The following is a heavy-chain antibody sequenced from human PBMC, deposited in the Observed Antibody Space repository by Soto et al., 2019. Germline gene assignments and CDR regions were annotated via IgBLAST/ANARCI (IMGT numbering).Heavy chain of an antibody. J-gene: IGHJ4*02. V-gene: IGHV3-30-3*01. CDR1: GFTFSSYA. D-gene: IGHD1-26*01. CDR2: ISYDGRNK. Sequence: QVQLVESGGGVVQPGRSLRLSCAASGFTFSSYAMHWVRQAPVKGLEWVAVISYDGRNKYYSDSVKGRFTISRDNSKNTLYLQMNSLRAEDTAVYYWARAGPFRVGAPQGIFDYWGQGTLVTVSS. CDR3: ARAGPFRVGAPQGIFDY.